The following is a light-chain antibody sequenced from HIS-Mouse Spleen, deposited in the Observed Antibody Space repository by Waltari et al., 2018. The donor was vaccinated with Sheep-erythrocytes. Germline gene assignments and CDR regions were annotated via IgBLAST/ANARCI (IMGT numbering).Light chain of an antibody. CDR3: QQYDNLPLT. Sequence: DIQMTQSPSSLSASVGDRVTITYQASQDISNYLNWYQQKPGKAPKRLIYDASNLETGVPSRFSGSGSGTDFTFTISSLQPEDIATYYCQQYDNLPLTFGGGTKVEIK. CDR1: QDISNY. J-gene: IGKJ4*01. V-gene: IGKV1-33*01. CDR2: DAS.